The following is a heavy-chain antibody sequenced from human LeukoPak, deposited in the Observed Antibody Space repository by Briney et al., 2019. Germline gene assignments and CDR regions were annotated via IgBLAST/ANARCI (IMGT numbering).Heavy chain of an antibody. CDR1: GGSISSYY. Sequence: SETLSLTCTVSGGSISSYYWSWIRQPPGKGLEWIGYIYYSGSTDYNPSLKSRVTISVDTSKNQFSLKLSSVTAADTAVYYCARRKYYYYGMDVWGQGTTVTVSS. J-gene: IGHJ6*02. V-gene: IGHV4-59*08. CDR3: ARRKYYYYGMDV. CDR2: IYYSGST.